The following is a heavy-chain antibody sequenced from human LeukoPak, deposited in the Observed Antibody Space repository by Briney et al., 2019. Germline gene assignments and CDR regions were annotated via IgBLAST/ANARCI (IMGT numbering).Heavy chain of an antibody. J-gene: IGHJ3*02. CDR2: IIPILGIA. CDR3: ATTIFGVVITDAFDI. V-gene: IGHV1-69*02. Sequence: ASVKVSCKASGGTFSSYTISWVRQAPGQGLEWMGRIIPILGIANYAQKFQGRVTITADKSTSTAYMELISLRSEDTAVYYCATTIFGVVITDAFDIWGQGTMVTVSS. CDR1: GGTFSSYT. D-gene: IGHD3-3*01.